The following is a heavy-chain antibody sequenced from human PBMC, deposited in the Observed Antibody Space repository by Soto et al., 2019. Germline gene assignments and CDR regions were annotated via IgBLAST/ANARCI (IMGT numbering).Heavy chain of an antibody. J-gene: IGHJ4*02. CDR1: GYTFTSYG. Sequence: ASVKVSCKASGYTFTSYGISWVRQAPGQGLEWMGWISAYNGNTNYAQKLQGRVTMTTDTSTSTAYMELRSLRAEDTAVYYCATGLFWSGYYLVPFDYWGQGTLVTVSS. CDR3: ATGLFWSGYYLVPFDY. V-gene: IGHV1-18*01. CDR2: ISAYNGNT. D-gene: IGHD3-3*01.